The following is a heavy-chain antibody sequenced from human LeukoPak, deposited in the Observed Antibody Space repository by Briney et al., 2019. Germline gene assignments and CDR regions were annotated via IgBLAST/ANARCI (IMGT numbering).Heavy chain of an antibody. CDR2: IYPGDSDT. D-gene: IGHD3-16*01. V-gene: IGHV5-51*01. CDR1: GYSFKSFY. CDR3: ARQQGARFDP. Sequence: RTDTGYSFKSFYLGWLRQMNGKGLEWMGIIYPGDSDTRYSPSFQGQVTISADKSISTAYLQWSSLKASDTAMYYCARQQGARFDPWGQGTLVTVSS. J-gene: IGHJ5*02.